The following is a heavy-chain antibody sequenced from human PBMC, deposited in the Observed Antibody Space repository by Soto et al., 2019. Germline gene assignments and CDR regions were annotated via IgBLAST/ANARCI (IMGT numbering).Heavy chain of an antibody. Sequence: ASVKVSCKASGYTFTSYAMHWVRQAPGQRLEWMGWINAGNGNTKYSQKFQGRVTITRDTSASTAYMELSSLRSEDTAVYYCARLPQALYQQNWFDPWGQGTLVTVSS. D-gene: IGHD2-2*01. J-gene: IGHJ5*02. CDR2: INAGNGNT. CDR3: ARLPQALYQQNWFDP. CDR1: GYTFTSYA. V-gene: IGHV1-3*01.